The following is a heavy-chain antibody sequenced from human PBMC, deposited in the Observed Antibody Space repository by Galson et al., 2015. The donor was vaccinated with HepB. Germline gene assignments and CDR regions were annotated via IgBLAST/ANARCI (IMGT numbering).Heavy chain of an antibody. CDR3: AKDVDSSSWYWDRLGPDY. J-gene: IGHJ4*02. CDR1: GFTFSRYA. D-gene: IGHD6-13*01. V-gene: IGHV3-23*01. CDR2: ISGSGGST. Sequence: SLRLSCAASGFTFSRYAMSWVRQAPGKGLEWVSAISGSGGSTYYADSVKGRFTISRDNSKNTLYLQMNSLRAEDTAVYYCAKDVDSSSWYWDRLGPDYWGQGTLVTVSS.